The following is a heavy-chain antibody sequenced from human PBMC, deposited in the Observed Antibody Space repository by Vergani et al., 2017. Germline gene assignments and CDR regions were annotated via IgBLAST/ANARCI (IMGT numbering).Heavy chain of an antibody. CDR2: ISAYNGNT. CDR1: GYTFTSYG. V-gene: IGHV1-18*01. J-gene: IGHJ4*02. Sequence: QVQLVQSGAEVKKPGASVKVSCKASGYTFTSYGISWVRQAPGQGLEWMGWISAYNGNTNYAQNFRGRVTLTRDTSSTTAYMDLASLTSDDTAIYYCARDHQGPTTLDYWGQGSLVTVSS. D-gene: IGHD1-26*01. CDR3: ARDHQGPTTLDY.